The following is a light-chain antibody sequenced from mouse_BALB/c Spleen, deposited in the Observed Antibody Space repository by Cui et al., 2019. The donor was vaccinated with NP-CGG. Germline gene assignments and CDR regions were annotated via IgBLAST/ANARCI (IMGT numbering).Light chain of an antibody. V-gene: IGLV1*01. CDR3: ALWYSNHWV. J-gene: IGLJ1*01. CDR1: TGAVTTSNY. Sequence: QAVVTQESDLSTSPGETVTLTCRSSTGAVTTSNYDNWVQEKPDHVFTGLIGGTNNRAPGVPARFSGSLIRDKAALTITGAQTEDEAIYFCALWYSNHWVFGGGTKLTVL. CDR2: GTN.